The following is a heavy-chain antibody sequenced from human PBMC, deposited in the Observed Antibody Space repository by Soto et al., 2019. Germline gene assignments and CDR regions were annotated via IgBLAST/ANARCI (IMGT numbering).Heavy chain of an antibody. CDR1: GYTFTSYG. V-gene: IGHV1-18*01. Sequence: ASVKVSCKASGYTFTSYGISWVRQAPGQGLEWMGWISAYNGNTNYAQNLQGRVTMTTDTSTSTAYMELRSLRSDDTAVYYCARSGSYYRDYYYYYGMDVWGQGTTVTVSS. D-gene: IGHD1-26*01. CDR2: ISAYNGNT. J-gene: IGHJ6*02. CDR3: ARSGSYYRDYYYYYGMDV.